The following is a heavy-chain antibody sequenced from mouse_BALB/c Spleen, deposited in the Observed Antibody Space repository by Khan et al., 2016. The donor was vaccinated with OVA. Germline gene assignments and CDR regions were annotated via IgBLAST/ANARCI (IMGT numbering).Heavy chain of an antibody. CDR2: IDPENGKT. CDR1: GFNIEDYY. CDR3: ARSGYFAWFGY. Sequence: VQLQQSGAELVRPGALVKLSCKASGFNIEDYYIHWVTQRPEQGLEWIGWIDPENGKTIYDPKFQGKASITTDTSSNTAYMQLSSLTYEDTVVYYCARSGYFAWFGYWGQGTLVTVSA. V-gene: IGHV14-1*02. J-gene: IGHJ3*01.